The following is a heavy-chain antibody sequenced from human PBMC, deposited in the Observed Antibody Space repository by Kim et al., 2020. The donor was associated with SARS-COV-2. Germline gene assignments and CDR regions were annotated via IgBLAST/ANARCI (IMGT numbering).Heavy chain of an antibody. CDR3: ARDRAPYNSHAGMDV. D-gene: IGHD1-1*01. Sequence: SETLSLTCTVSGASVNSDYYYWAWVRRGAVWGLVWFGPVSYGGSPTYYTPALGSRVRISVDTAGNQFSLVLTSVTAADTAVYFCARDRAPYNSHAGMDVWGPGTPVIVSS. CDR2: VSYGGSPT. J-gene: IGHJ6*02. CDR1: GASVNSDYYY. V-gene: IGHV4-30-4*01.